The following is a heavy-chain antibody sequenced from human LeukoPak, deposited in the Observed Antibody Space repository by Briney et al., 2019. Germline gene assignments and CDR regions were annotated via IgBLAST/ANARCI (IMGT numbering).Heavy chain of an antibody. D-gene: IGHD3-3*01. CDR2: IIPIFGTA. Sequence: GASVKVSCKASGGTFSSYAISWVRQAPGQGLEWMGRIIPIFGTADYAQNVQGRVTITTDESTSTDYLELISMRSEDTAVYYCARGRRLGYYDFWSGLGHDAFDIWGQGTMVTVSS. V-gene: IGHV1-69*05. J-gene: IGHJ3*02. CDR3: ARGRRLGYYDFWSGLGHDAFDI. CDR1: GGTFSSYA.